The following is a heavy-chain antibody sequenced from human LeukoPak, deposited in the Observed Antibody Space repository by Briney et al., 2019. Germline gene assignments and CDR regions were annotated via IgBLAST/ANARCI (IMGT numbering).Heavy chain of an antibody. D-gene: IGHD3-10*01. V-gene: IGHV4-31*03. Sequence: SETLSLTCTVSGDSISSSGRFYWGWLRQPPGKGLEWIGYIYYSGSTYYNPSLKSRVTISVDTSKNQFSLKLSSVTAADTAVYYCARGRLMVRRKNYYYYGMDVWGQGTTVTVSS. CDR3: ARGRLMVRRKNYYYYGMDV. CDR2: IYYSGST. CDR1: GDSISSSGRFY. J-gene: IGHJ6*02.